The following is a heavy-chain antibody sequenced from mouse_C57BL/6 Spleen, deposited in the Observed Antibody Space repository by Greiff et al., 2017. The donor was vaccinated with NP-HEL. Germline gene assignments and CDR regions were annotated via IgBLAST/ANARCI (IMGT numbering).Heavy chain of an antibody. D-gene: IGHD1-2*01. CDR2: IYPGDGDT. CDR3: ARETAFAY. Sequence: QVQLQQSVAELVRPGASVKLSCTASGFNIKNTYMHWVKQRPGKGLEWIGQIYPGDGDTNYNGKFKGKATLTADKSSITAYMQLSSLTSEDSAVYFCARETAFAYWGQGTLVTVSA. V-gene: IGHV1-80*01. CDR1: GFNIKNTY. J-gene: IGHJ3*01.